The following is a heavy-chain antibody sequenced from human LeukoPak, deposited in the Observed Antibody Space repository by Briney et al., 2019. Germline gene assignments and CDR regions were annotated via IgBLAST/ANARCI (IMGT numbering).Heavy chain of an antibody. D-gene: IGHD6-13*01. CDR3: AKGRSSSWYIRYYYYYYMDV. J-gene: IGHJ6*03. CDR1: GFTFSSYA. Sequence: LGRSLRLSCAASGFTFSSYAMSWVRQAPGEGLEWVSAISGSGGSTYYADSAKGRFPISRDNSKNTLYLQMNSLSAEDTAVYHCAKGRSSSWYIRYYYYYYMDVWGKGTTVTVPS. V-gene: IGHV3-23*01. CDR2: ISGSGGST.